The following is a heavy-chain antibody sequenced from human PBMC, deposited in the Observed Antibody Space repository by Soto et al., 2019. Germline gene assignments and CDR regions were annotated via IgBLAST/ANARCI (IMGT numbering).Heavy chain of an antibody. CDR2: IIPFLGVT. J-gene: IGHJ4*02. CDR1: GGTYSPYT. Sequence: QVPLVQSGAAVKKPGSSVKVSCKSSGGTYSPYTINWVRQAPGQGLEGMGRIIPFLGVTNYGPKFQARVTIPADKATNTAYMELRGLRFEDTAVYYCARDWESSVSTWSFGGFWGRGTLVTVSS. D-gene: IGHD3-16*01. CDR3: ARDWESSVSTWSFGGF. V-gene: IGHV1-69*08.